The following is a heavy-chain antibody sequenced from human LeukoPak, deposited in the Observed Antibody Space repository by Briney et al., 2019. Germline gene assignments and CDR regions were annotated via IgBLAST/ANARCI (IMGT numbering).Heavy chain of an antibody. V-gene: IGHV3-7*01. D-gene: IGHD3-22*01. CDR2: IKQDGSEK. Sequence: GGSLRLSCAASGFTFSSYWMSWVRQAPGKGLEWVANIKQDGSEKYYVDSVKGRFTISRDNAKNSLYLQMNSLRAEDTAVYYCASGGHDSSGYYYFDYWGQGTLVTVSS. CDR3: ASGGHDSSGYYYFDY. CDR1: GFTFSSYW. J-gene: IGHJ4*02.